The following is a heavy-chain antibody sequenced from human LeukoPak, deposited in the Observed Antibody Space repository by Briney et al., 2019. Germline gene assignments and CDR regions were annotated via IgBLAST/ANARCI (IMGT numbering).Heavy chain of an antibody. CDR1: GYTFTGYY. CDR2: INPNSGGT. D-gene: IGHD3-22*01. J-gene: IGHJ4*02. CDR3: LYDSSGYYYTGFDY. V-gene: IGHV1-2*02. Sequence: HWASVKVSCKASGYTFTGYYMHWVRQAPGQGLEWMGWINPNSGGTNYAQKFQGRVTMTRDTSISTAYMELSRLRSDDTAVYYCLYDSSGYYYTGFDYWGQGTLVTVSS.